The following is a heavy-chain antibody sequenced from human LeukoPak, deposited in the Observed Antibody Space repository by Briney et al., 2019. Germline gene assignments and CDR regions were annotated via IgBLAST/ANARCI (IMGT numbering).Heavy chain of an antibody. CDR1: AYTFTSNY. Sequence: ASVKVSCKTSAYTFTSNYTHWARHAPGQGLEWMRIINPSGGSTSYAQKFQGRVTMTRDTSTSTVYMELSSLRSEDTAVYYCARAEAVAATQWGYWGQGTLVTVSS. CDR2: INPSGGST. V-gene: IGHV1-46*01. CDR3: ARAEAVAATQWGY. J-gene: IGHJ4*02. D-gene: IGHD6-19*01.